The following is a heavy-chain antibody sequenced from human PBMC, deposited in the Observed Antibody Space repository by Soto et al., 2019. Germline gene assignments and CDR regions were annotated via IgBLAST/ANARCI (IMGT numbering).Heavy chain of an antibody. CDR2: ISSSSSTI. CDR1: GFTFSSYS. Sequence: EVQLVESGGGLVQPGGSLRLSCAASGFTFSSYSMNWVRQAPGKGLEWVSYISSSSSTIYYADSVKGRFTISRDNAKNSLYLRMTSLRDEDTAVYYCAREASRDLNWFDPWGQGTLVTVSS. CDR3: AREASRDLNWFDP. V-gene: IGHV3-48*02. J-gene: IGHJ5*02.